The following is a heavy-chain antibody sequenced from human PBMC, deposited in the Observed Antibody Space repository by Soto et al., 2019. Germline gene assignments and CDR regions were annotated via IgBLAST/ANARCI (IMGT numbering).Heavy chain of an antibody. CDR3: AREAPYDDFWTVDY. D-gene: IGHD3-3*01. CDR1: GYTFAGYY. V-gene: IGHV1-2*04. CDR2: INPNSGGT. Sequence: ASVKVSCKASGYTFAGYYMHWVRQAPGQGLEWMGWINPNSGGTNYAQKFQGWVTMTRDTSISTAYMELSRLRSDDTAVYYCAREAPYDDFWTVDYWGQGTLLTVSS. J-gene: IGHJ4*02.